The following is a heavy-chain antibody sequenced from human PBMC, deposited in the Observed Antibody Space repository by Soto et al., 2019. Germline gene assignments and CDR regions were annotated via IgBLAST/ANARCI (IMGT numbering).Heavy chain of an antibody. D-gene: IGHD6-19*01. CDR2: IQPDGSDT. CDR1: GFTFSTAW. J-gene: IGHJ4*02. V-gene: IGHV3-7*01. CDR3: ARSLYSGASD. Sequence: EVQLVESGGGLVQPGGSLRLSCAASGFTFSTAWMSWVRQAPGKGLEWVAHIQPDGSDTYYGDSVKGRFTVSRDNPKNSLYLQLNSLRAEDTAVYYCARSLYSGASDWGQGTLVTVSS.